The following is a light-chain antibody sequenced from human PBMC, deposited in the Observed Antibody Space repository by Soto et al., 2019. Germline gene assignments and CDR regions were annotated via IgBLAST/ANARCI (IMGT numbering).Light chain of an antibody. J-gene: IGLJ1*01. CDR2: DVN. CDR1: SSEVGSYNR. V-gene: IGLV2-18*02. CDR3: SSYTISSTYV. Sequence: QSVLTQPPSVSGSPGQSVAISCTGTSSEVGSYNRVSWYQQPPGTAPKLMIYDVNNRPSGVPDRFSGSKFGNTASLTISGLQAEDEADYYCSSYTISSTYVFGTGTKVTVL.